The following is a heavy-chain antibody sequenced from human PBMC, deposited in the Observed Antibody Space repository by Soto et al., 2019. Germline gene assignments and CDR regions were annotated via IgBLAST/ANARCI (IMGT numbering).Heavy chain of an antibody. D-gene: IGHD6-13*01. CDR1: GGTFSSYA. V-gene: IGHV1-69*01. Sequence: QVQLVQSGAEVKKPGSSVKVSCKASGGTFSSYAISWVRQAPGQGLEWMGGIIPIFGTANYAQKFQGRVTITADESTSTAYMEPSSLRSEDTAVYYCASGSSWYTHYYYYGMDVWGQGTTVTVSS. CDR2: IIPIFGTA. CDR3: ASGSSWYTHYYYYGMDV. J-gene: IGHJ6*02.